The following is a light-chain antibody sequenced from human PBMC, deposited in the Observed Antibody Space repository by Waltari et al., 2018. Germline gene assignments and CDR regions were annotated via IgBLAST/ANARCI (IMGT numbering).Light chain of an antibody. CDR2: AAS. V-gene: IGKV1-12*01. CDR3: QLVNSFPPT. J-gene: IGKJ1*01. Sequence: DIQMTQSPSSVSASVGDRVIITCRASQGISNWLAWYQQKPGKAPKLLIYAASILQTGVPSRFSVSGSGTEFTLTIRNLQPEDFANYFCQLVNSFPPTFGQGTNVEVK. CDR1: QGISNW.